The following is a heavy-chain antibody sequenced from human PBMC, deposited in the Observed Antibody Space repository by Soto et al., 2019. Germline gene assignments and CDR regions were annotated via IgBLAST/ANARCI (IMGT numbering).Heavy chain of an antibody. Sequence: SVKVSCKASGYTFTSYAMHWVRQAPGQRLEWMGWINAGNGNTKYSQKFQGRVTITRDTSASTAYMELSSLRSEDTAVYYCARGTYYYDSSGLDYWGQGTLVTVSS. V-gene: IGHV1-3*01. CDR1: GYTFTSYA. CDR3: ARGTYYYDSSGLDY. CDR2: INAGNGNT. D-gene: IGHD3-22*01. J-gene: IGHJ4*02.